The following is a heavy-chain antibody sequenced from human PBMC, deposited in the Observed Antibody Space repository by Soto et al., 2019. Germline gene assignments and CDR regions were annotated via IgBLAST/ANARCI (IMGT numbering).Heavy chain of an antibody. J-gene: IGHJ4*02. V-gene: IGHV1-69*13. CDR2: IIPIFGTA. D-gene: IGHD1-1*01. CDR1: GGTFSSYA. CDR3: VRAETFYPGNTFDY. Sequence: GASVKVSCKASGGTFSSYAISWVRQAPGQGLEWMGGIIPIFGTANYAQKFQGRVTITADESTSTAYMELSSLRSEDTAVYYCVRAETFYPGNTFDYWGQGALVTVSS.